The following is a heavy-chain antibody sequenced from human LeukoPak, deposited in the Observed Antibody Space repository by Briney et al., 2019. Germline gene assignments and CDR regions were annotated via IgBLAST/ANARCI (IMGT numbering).Heavy chain of an antibody. Sequence: GGSLRLSFTASGFTFDDYGMSWVRQAPGKGLEWVSGINWNGDRTGYADSVKGRFTISRDNAKNSLYLQMNSLRDEDTALYHCARDFRAMQLWRRGAFDIWGQGTMVTVSS. CDR2: INWNGDRT. CDR3: ARDFRAMQLWRRGAFDI. CDR1: GFTFDDYG. J-gene: IGHJ3*02. V-gene: IGHV3-20*02. D-gene: IGHD5-18*01.